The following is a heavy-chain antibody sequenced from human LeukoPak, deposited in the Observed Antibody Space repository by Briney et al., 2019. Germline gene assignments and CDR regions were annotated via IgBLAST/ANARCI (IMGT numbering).Heavy chain of an antibody. V-gene: IGHV3-23*01. CDR1: GFTFSTFA. Sequence: GGSLRLSCAASGFTFSTFAMIWVRQPPGKGLEWVSSIFPSGGEIHYADSVRSRFTISRDNSKSTLSLQMNSLRAEDTAVYYCARVGCGWVLTPCDAFDIWGQGTMVTVSS. CDR2: IFPSGGEI. J-gene: IGHJ3*02. D-gene: IGHD2-15*01. CDR3: ARVGCGWVLTPCDAFDI.